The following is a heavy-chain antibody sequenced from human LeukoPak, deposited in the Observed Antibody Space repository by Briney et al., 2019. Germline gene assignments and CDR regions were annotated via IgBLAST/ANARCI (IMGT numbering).Heavy chain of an antibody. CDR3: AKDIRRYSGSYFDY. CDR1: GFTFDDYA. Sequence: GGSLRLSCADSGFTFDDYAMHWVRQAPGKGLEWVSGISWNSGSIGYADPVKGRFTISRDNAKNSLYLQMNSLRAEDTALYYCAKDIRRYSGSYFDYWGQGTLVTVSS. D-gene: IGHD1-26*01. J-gene: IGHJ4*02. V-gene: IGHV3-9*01. CDR2: ISWNSGSI.